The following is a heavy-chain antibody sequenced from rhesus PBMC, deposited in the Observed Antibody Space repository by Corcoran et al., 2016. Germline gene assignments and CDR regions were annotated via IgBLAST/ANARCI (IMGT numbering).Heavy chain of an antibody. CDR1: GGSISSSNW. Sequence: QVQLQESGPGLVKPSETLSLTCAVSGGSISSSNWWSWIRQPPGQGLEWIGYINGSSGSTDYNPSRKSRVTISKDTSKNQFSLKLSSVTAADTAVYYCARDEVGTTIRLDYWGQGVLVTVSS. J-gene: IGHJ4*01. CDR2: INGSSGST. CDR3: ARDEVGTTIRLDY. D-gene: IGHD1-44*01. V-gene: IGHV4S19*01.